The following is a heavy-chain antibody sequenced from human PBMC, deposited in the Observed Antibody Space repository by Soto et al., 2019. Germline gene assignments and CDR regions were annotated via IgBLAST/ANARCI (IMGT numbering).Heavy chain of an antibody. CDR2: INHSGTT. J-gene: IGHJ6*03. CDR3: ASYHYLDLWTGSRHYMDV. V-gene: IGHV4-34*01. D-gene: IGHD3-9*01. CDR1: GGSLSCYY. Sequence: SETLSLTCAVYGGSLSCYYGSWVRQSPGKGLEWIGEINHSGTTNYNPSLKTRVTISADTSKHQFSLRLSSVTAADSAVYYCASYHYLDLWTGSRHYMDVWGRGTTVTVSS.